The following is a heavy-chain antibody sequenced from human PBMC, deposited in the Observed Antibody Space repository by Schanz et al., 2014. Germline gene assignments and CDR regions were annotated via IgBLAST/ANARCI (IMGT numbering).Heavy chain of an antibody. CDR3: AKDRGVDYEVSYYYGMDV. V-gene: IGHV3-30*18. Sequence: QVQLVESGGGVVRPGRSLRLSCAASGFTFSNYGMHWVRQAPGKGLEWVAVISYDGSDKFYADSVKGRFTISRDNSNNTLSLPMNSLRNEDTAVYYCAKDRGVDYEVSYYYGMDVWGQGTTVTVSS. D-gene: IGHD4-17*01. J-gene: IGHJ6*02. CDR1: GFTFSNYG. CDR2: ISYDGSDK.